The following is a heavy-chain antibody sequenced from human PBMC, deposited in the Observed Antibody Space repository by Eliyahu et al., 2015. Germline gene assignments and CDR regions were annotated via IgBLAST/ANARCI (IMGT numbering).Heavy chain of an antibody. Sequence: QLQLQESGPGLVKPSETLSLTCTVSGGSISISSYYWGWIRQPPGKGLEWIGSFYYSGSTFYNPSLKSRVTMSVDTSKSQFSLKLTSLTAADTAVYYCASWPFVAVAGGGRNFYYYHGMDVWGQGTTVTVSS. CDR1: GGSISISSYY. CDR2: FYYSGST. CDR3: ASWPFVAVAGGGRNFYYYHGMDV. V-gene: IGHV4-39*01. D-gene: IGHD6-19*01. J-gene: IGHJ6*02.